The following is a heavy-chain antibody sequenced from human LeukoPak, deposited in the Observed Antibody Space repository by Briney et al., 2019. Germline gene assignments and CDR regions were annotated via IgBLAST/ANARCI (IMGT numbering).Heavy chain of an antibody. CDR3: VRSVAAGFDI. CDR2: MKQDGSEK. Sequence: GGSLRLSCAASGFTFSDYWMAWVRQAPEKGLEWVANMKQDGSEKYYVDSVKGRFTISRDNAKNSLYLQMNSLRVEDTALYYCVRSVAAGFDIWGGGTMVTVSS. CDR1: GFTFSDYW. V-gene: IGHV3-7*04. J-gene: IGHJ3*02. D-gene: IGHD6-25*01.